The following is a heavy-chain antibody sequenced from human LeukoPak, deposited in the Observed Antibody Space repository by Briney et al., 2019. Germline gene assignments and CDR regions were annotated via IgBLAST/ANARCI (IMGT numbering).Heavy chain of an antibody. J-gene: IGHJ4*03. CDR3: ARDYGDGKNYFDY. V-gene: IGHV3-33*01. CDR2: IWYDGSNK. Sequence: GRSLRLSCAASGFTFSSYGMHWVRQAPGKGLEWVAVIWYDGSNKYYADSVKGRFTISRDNSKNTLYLQMNSLRAEDTAVYYCARDYGDGKNYFDYWGQGTTVTVSS. D-gene: IGHD4-17*01. CDR1: GFTFSSYG.